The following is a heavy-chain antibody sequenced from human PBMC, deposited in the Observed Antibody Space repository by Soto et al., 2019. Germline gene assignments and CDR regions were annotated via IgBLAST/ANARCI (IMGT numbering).Heavy chain of an antibody. V-gene: IGHV4-30-2*01. CDR3: ARGTPSPLIVRSSRGPWFDP. Sequence: SETLSLTCVVSGGSISSGGYSWSWIRQPPGKGLEWIGYIYHGGSTFYNPSLKSRVTVSVDTSKKQVSLKLSSVTAADTAVYFCARGTPSPLIVRSSRGPWFDPWGQGTLVTVSS. D-gene: IGHD2-15*01. CDR1: GGSISSGGYS. J-gene: IGHJ5*02. CDR2: IYHGGST.